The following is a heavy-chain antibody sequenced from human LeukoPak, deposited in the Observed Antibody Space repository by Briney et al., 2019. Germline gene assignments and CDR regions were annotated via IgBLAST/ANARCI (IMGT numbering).Heavy chain of an antibody. CDR1: GFTFSSHA. CDR2: ISCCGRNT. J-gene: IGHJ1*01. Sequence: GGSRRLSCAPSGFTFSSHAMSWVRHAPGKGREWVAAISCCGRNTYHANSVTGRLTISRDNYKYTLYLQMNSLRAEDKAVYYCSKGREGAVGGTCCEYFQHWGQGTLVTVSS. V-gene: IGHV3-23*01. CDR3: SKGREGAVGGTCCEYFQH. D-gene: IGHD1-26*01.